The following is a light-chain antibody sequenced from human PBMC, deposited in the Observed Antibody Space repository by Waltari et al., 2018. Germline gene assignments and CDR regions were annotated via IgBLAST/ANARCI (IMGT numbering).Light chain of an antibody. CDR3: CSYTSSGTLV. J-gene: IGLJ2*01. V-gene: IGLV2-14*03. CDR2: DVS. Sequence: QSALTQPASVSGSPGQSITIPCTGTSSDVGGYKYVSWYQQHPGKAPKLMIYDVSSRPSGVSYRFSGSKSGSTASLTISGLQAEDEADYFCCSYTSSGTLVFGGGTKLTVL. CDR1: SSDVGGYKY.